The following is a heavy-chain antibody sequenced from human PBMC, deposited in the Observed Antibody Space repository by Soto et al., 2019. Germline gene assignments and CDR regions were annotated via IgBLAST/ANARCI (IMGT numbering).Heavy chain of an antibody. J-gene: IGHJ4*02. Sequence: QVQLVESGGGVVQPGRSLRLSCAASGFTFSSYGMQWVRQAPGKGLEWVAVISYDGSNKYYADSVKGRFTISRDNSKNTLYLQMNSLRAEDTAVYYCAKGENSSGWYFDYWGQGTLVTVSS. CDR1: GFTFSSYG. V-gene: IGHV3-30*18. CDR3: AKGENSSGWYFDY. CDR2: ISYDGSNK. D-gene: IGHD6-19*01.